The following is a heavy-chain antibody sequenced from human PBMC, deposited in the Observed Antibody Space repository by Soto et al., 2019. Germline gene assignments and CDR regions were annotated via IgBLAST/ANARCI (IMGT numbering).Heavy chain of an antibody. CDR1: GFTFSSYA. J-gene: IGHJ4*02. Sequence: EVQLLDSGGGLVQPGGSLRLSCAASGFTFSSYAMSWVRQAPGKGLEWVSGMSGNGGSAYYADSGKGRFTISRDNSKKTLYLQMNSLRAEDTALYYCAKGPIFGVENIYDYWGQGTLVTVSS. V-gene: IGHV3-23*01. D-gene: IGHD3-3*01. CDR2: MSGNGGSA. CDR3: AKGPIFGVENIYDY.